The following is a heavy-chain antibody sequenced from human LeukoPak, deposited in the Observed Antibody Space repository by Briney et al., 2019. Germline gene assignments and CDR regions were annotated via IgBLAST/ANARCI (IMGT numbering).Heavy chain of an antibody. CDR2: ISSSSVTI. Sequence: GGSLRLSCAASGFTFSDYHMNWVRQAPGKGLEWVSNISSSSVTIYYADSVKGRFTISRDNAKNSLNLQMNSLRVEDTAVYYCARGPRIGWVDYWGQGTRVTVSS. J-gene: IGHJ4*02. V-gene: IGHV3-48*04. D-gene: IGHD1-14*01. CDR3: ARGPRIGWVDY. CDR1: GFTFSDYH.